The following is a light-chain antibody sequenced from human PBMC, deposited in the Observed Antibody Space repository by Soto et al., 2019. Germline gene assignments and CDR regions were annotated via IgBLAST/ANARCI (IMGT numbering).Light chain of an antibody. CDR3: QQYSSVPV. Sequence: DIQMTQSPTSLSASVGDRVTITCRASQDIRNFVAWYQQKPGKAPKLLIYAASTLQSWVPSRFSGSGSGTDFTFTINSLQPEDVATYSCQQYSSVPVFGPGTKVEIK. J-gene: IGKJ3*01. V-gene: IGKV1-27*01. CDR1: QDIRNF. CDR2: AAS.